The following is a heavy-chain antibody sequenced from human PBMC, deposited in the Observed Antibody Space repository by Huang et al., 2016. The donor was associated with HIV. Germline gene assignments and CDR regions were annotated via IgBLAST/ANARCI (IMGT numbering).Heavy chain of an antibody. CDR3: ARDHHDFWRGYRRMYFFDH. CDR1: GGSISTHY. J-gene: IGHJ4*02. CDR2: IDYSGST. V-gene: IGHV4-59*11. Sequence: QVQLQESGPGLVKPSETLSLTCTVSGGSISTHYWSWIRQPPGKGLELIGSIDYSGSTNYSPALKSRVTILLDTSKNQCSLRVNSVTAADTAMYYCARDHHDFWRGYRRMYFFDHWGQGTLVTVSS. D-gene: IGHD3-3*01.